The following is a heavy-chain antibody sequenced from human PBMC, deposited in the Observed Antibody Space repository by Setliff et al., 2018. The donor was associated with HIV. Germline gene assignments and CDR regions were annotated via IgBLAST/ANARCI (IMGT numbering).Heavy chain of an antibody. Sequence: PSETLSLTCTVSGASIGRRSDCWGWIRQPPGKGLEWIGSFYYSWNTYYNPSLKSRPTITQHTSKNHFSLSLSSVTAADTAVYYCARQFWMLTTLYFDSLGPGTLVTVSS. CDR2: FYYSWNT. J-gene: IGHJ4*02. CDR1: GASIGRRSDC. D-gene: IGHD3-16*01. CDR3: ARQFWMLTTLYFDS. V-gene: IGHV4-39*01.